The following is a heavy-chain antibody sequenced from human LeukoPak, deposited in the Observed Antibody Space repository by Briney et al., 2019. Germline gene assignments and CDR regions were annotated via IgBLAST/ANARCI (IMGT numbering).Heavy chain of an antibody. J-gene: IGHJ4*02. CDR1: GFTFSSYR. V-gene: IGHV4-34*01. CDR2: INHSGST. Sequence: GSLRLSCAASGFTFSSYRMTWVRQPPGKGLEWIGEINHSGSTNYNPSLKSRVTISVDTSKNQFSLKLSSVTAADTAVYSCARGRYGDYERYFDYWGQGTLVTVSS. CDR3: ARGRYGDYERYFDY. D-gene: IGHD4-17*01.